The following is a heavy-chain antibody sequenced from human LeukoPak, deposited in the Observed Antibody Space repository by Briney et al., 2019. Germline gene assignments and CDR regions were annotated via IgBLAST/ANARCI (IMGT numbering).Heavy chain of an antibody. V-gene: IGHV3-48*04. CDR3: ARDLVGESGSYDY. CDR2: ISSSSSTI. Sequence: PGGSLRLSCAASGFTFSSYSMNWVRQAPGKGLEWVSYISSSSSTIYYADSEKGRFTISRDNAKNSLYLQMNSLRAEDTAVYYCARDLVGESGSYDYWGQGTLVTVSS. CDR1: GFTFSSYS. J-gene: IGHJ4*02. D-gene: IGHD1-26*01.